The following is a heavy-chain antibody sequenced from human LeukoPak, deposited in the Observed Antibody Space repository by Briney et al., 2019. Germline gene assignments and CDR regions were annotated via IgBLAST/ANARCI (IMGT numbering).Heavy chain of an antibody. Sequence: ASVKVSCKASGYTFTGYYIHWVRQAPGQGLEWMGWINPNTGDTDYAQKFKGRVTMTRDTSIGTAYMELRRLRSDDTAVFYCARPYSYDDPFDLWGQGTLVTVSS. V-gene: IGHV1-2*02. CDR1: GYTFTGYY. D-gene: IGHD5-18*01. CDR3: ARPYSYDDPFDL. CDR2: INPNTGDT. J-gene: IGHJ4*02.